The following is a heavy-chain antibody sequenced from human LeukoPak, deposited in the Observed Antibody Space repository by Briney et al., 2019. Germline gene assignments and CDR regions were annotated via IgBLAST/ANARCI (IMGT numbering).Heavy chain of an antibody. D-gene: IGHD3-10*01. Sequence: PSETLSLTCTVSGGSISSYYWSWIRQPAGKGLEWIGRIYTSGSTNYNPSLKSRVTMSVDTSKNQFSLKLSSVTAADTAVYYCARDRDAYYYGSGSHDYWGQGTLVTVSS. CDR2: IYTSGST. CDR1: GGSISSYY. CDR3: ARDRDAYYYGSGSHDY. V-gene: IGHV4-4*07. J-gene: IGHJ4*02.